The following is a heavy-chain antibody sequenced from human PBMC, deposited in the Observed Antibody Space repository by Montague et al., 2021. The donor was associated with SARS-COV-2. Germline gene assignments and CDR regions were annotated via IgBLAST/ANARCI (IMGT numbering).Heavy chain of an antibody. CDR3: AREAWFGELHGAFDI. V-gene: IGHV4-59*01. CDR2: IYYSGST. Sequence: SETLSLTCTVSGGSISSYYWSWIRQPPGKGLEWIGYIYYSGSTNYNPSLKSRVTISVDTSKNQFSLKLSSVTAADTAVYYCAREAWFGELHGAFDIGGQGTRVTVSS. CDR1: GGSISSYY. J-gene: IGHJ3*02. D-gene: IGHD3-10*01.